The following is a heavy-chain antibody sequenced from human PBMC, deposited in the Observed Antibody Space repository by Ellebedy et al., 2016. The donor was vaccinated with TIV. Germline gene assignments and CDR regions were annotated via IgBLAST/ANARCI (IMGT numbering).Heavy chain of an antibody. Sequence: MPSETLSLTCSVSGDSISGYYWARIRQSPGKGLEWIAYIHNSGITNYNPSLKSRVTISLDTSRAHFSLRLSSVTAADTAVYYCARQKGGRLLFDYWGQGTLVTVSS. V-gene: IGHV4-59*01. CDR3: ARQKGGRLLFDY. J-gene: IGHJ4*02. CDR2: IHNSGIT. D-gene: IGHD2-21*02. CDR1: GDSISGYY.